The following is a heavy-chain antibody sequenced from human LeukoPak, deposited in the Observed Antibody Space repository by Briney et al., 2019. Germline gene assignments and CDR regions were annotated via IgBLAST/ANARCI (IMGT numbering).Heavy chain of an antibody. CDR1: GYTFTSYG. CDR3: TKRIASIAVAGDPNDGFGI. V-gene: IGHV1-18*01. CDR2: ISAYNGNT. D-gene: IGHD6-19*01. J-gene: IGHJ3*02. Sequence: ASVKVSCKASGYTFTSYGISWVRQAPGQGLEWMGWISAYNGNTNYAQKLQGRVTMTTDTSTSTAYMELRSLRSEDTAGDYCTKRIASIAVAGDPNDGFGIWGQGTMVTVSS.